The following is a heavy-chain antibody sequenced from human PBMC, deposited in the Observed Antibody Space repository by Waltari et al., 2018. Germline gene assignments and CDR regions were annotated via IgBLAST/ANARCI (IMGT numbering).Heavy chain of an antibody. V-gene: IGHV4-38-2*01. CDR1: GYSIRSGYY. CDR2: IYHSGST. D-gene: IGHD4-4*01. CDR3: ARRRVTGALDY. Sequence: QVQLQESGPGLVKPSETLSLTCAVSGYSIRSGYYWGWIRQPPGKGLEWIGSIYHSGSTYYNPSLKSRVTISVDTSKNQFSLKLSSVTAADTAVYYCARRRVTGALDYWGQGTLVTVSS. J-gene: IGHJ4*02.